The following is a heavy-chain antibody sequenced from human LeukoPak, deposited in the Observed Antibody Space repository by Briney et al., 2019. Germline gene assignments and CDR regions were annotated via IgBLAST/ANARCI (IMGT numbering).Heavy chain of an antibody. CDR3: AKVAPLGDGDYWYFDL. D-gene: IGHD4-17*01. CDR2: ISASGGRT. CDR1: GFTFSSYS. J-gene: IGHJ2*01. V-gene: IGHV3-23*01. Sequence: GGSLRLSCAASGFTFSSYSLSWVRQAPGKGLEWVSAISASGGRTNYADSVKGRFTISRDNSKNTLYLQMNSLRAEDTAVYYCAKVAPLGDGDYWYFDLWGRGTLVTVSS.